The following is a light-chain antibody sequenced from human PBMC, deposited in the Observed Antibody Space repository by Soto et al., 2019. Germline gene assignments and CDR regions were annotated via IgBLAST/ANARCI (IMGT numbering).Light chain of an antibody. CDR1: SSNIGAEYE. J-gene: IGLJ2*01. Sequence: QPVLTQPPSVSGAPGQRVTISCSGSSSNIGAEYEVHWYQQLPGTAPKLLIYRNNNRPSGVPDRFSASRSGTSASLAITRLQADDEADYFCQSYDTSLNVWLFGGGTKLTVL. CDR2: RNN. CDR3: QSYDTSLNVWL. V-gene: IGLV1-40*01.